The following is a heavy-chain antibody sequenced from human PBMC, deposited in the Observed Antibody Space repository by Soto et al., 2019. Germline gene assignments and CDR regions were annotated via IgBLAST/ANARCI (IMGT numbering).Heavy chain of an antibody. V-gene: IGHV3-23*01. CDR1: GFTFNNYA. CDR2: ISGTGGST. Sequence: PVGSLRLSCAASGFTFNNYAMNWVRQAPGKGLEWVATISGTGGSTYYADSVKGRFTISRDNSKNTLYLQMNSLRVEDTAVYYCAKDRLGGNFDYWGQGTQVTVSS. J-gene: IGHJ4*02. CDR3: AKDRLGGNFDY.